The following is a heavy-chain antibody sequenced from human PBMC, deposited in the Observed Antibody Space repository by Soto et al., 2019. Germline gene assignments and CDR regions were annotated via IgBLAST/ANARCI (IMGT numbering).Heavy chain of an antibody. Sequence: SETLSLTCTVSGGSISSYYWNWIRQPAGRGLEWIGRIYSSGITNYNPSLKSRVTMSVDTSNNHTSLKLRSVTAADTAVYYCARGGVATTFDYWGQGIVVTVSS. CDR2: IYSSGIT. V-gene: IGHV4-4*07. CDR1: GGSISSYY. J-gene: IGHJ4*02. D-gene: IGHD5-12*01. CDR3: ARGGVATTFDY.